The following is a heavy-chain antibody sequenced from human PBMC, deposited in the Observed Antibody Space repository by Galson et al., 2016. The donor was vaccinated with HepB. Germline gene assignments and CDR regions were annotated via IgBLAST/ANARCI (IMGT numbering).Heavy chain of an antibody. Sequence: SLRLPCAASGFRFSNYGMTWVRQAPGKGLEWLSSVSGSGGSTYYADSVRGRFTVSRDSSENTLYLHMNSLRAEDTALYYCAKAGYNSHERNNWFDSWGHGTLVTVSS. CDR1: GFRFSNYG. CDR3: AKAGYNSHERNNWFDS. D-gene: IGHD1-20*01. CDR2: VSGSGGST. V-gene: IGHV3-23*01. J-gene: IGHJ5*01.